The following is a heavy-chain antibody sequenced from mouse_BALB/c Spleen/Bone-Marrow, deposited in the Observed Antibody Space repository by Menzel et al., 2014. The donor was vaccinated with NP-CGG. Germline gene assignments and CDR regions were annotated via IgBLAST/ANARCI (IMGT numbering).Heavy chain of an antibody. CDR2: IWAGGST. J-gene: IGHJ4*01. D-gene: IGHD1-1*01. Sequence: VQLQQSGPGLVAPSQSLSITCTVSGFSLTSYGVHWVRQPPGKVLEWLGVIWAGGSTNYNSALMPRLSISKDNSKSQVFLKMNSLQTDDTAMYYCARGSYYEGAMDYWGQGTSVTVSS. CDR3: ARGSYYEGAMDY. V-gene: IGHV2-9*02. CDR1: GFSLTSYG.